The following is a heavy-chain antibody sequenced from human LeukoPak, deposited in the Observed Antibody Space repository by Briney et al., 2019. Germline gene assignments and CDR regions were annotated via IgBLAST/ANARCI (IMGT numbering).Heavy chain of an antibody. CDR2: IWNDGSQK. CDR1: GFTFSSYG. Sequence: GSLRLSCAASGFTFSSYGMHWVRQAPGKGLEWVAVIWNDGSQKYYADSVKGRFTISRDNSKNTLYLQMNSLRAEDTAVYHCARDKGPYYFDQWGQGTLLTVSS. CDR3: ARDKGPYYFDQ. V-gene: IGHV3-33*01. J-gene: IGHJ4*02.